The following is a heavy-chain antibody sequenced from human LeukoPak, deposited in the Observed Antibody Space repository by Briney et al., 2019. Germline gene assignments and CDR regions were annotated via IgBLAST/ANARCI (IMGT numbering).Heavy chain of an antibody. J-gene: IGHJ4*02. CDR1: GGSISSYY. Sequence: SETLSLTCTVSGGSISSYYWSWIRQPPGKGLEWIGYIYYSGSTNSNPSLKSRVTISVDTSKNQFSLKLSSVTAADTAVYYCARGPLRVITMVRGVPSTYFDYWGQGTLVTVSS. CDR2: IYYSGST. CDR3: ARGPLRVITMVRGVPSTYFDY. V-gene: IGHV4-59*01. D-gene: IGHD3-10*01.